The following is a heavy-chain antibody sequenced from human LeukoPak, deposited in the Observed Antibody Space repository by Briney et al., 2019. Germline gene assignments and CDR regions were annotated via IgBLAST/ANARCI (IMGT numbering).Heavy chain of an antibody. CDR3: AKDRDGSGGFDY. J-gene: IGHJ4*02. CDR1: GFTFSTSW. V-gene: IGHV3-74*01. CDR2: INSDGRNT. D-gene: IGHD3-10*01. Sequence: PGGSLRLSCTASGFTFSTSWMHWVRQAPGKGLVWVSRINSDGRNTVYADSVKGRFTISRDNAENTLYLEMNSLRPEDTAVYYCAKDRDGSGGFDYWGQGTLVTVSS.